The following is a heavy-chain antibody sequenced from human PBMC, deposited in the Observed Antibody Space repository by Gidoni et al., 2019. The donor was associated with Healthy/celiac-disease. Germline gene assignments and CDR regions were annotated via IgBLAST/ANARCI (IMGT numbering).Heavy chain of an antibody. CDR3: AKSGAGGNWKP. V-gene: IGHV3-23*01. CDR2: ISGSGGST. CDR1: GFTFSSYA. Sequence: EVQLLESGGGLVQPGGSLRLSCAASGFTFSSYAMSWVRQAPGKGLAWVSAISGSGGSTYYADSVKGRLTISRDNSKNTLYLQMNSLRAEDTAVYYCAKSGAGGNWKPWGQGTLVTVSS. D-gene: IGHD1-20*01. J-gene: IGHJ5*02.